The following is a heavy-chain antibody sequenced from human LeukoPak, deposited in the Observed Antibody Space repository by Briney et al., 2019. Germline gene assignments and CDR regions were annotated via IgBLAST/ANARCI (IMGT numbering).Heavy chain of an antibody. CDR2: IYYSGST. CDR3: ARHSSSWYLYNWFDP. D-gene: IGHD6-13*01. V-gene: IGHV4-39*01. CDR1: GGSISSSSYY. Sequence: SETLSLTCTVSGGSISSSSYYWGWIRQPPGKGLEWIGSIYYSGSTYYNPSLKSRVTISVDTSKNQFSLKLGSVTAADTAVYYCARHSSSWYLYNWFDPWGQGTLVTVSS. J-gene: IGHJ5*02.